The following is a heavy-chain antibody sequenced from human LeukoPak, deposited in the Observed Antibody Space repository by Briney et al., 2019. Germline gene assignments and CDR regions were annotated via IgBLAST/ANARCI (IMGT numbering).Heavy chain of an antibody. J-gene: IGHJ4*02. CDR3: ARLNSGNLRGILY. Sequence: GASVKVSCKASVYMFTAYYINWVRQSPGLGLEWLGWINPNSGGTTYAQRFQGRVTMTSDTSTSTAYLELNGLRSDDTAVYFCARLNSGNLRGILYWGQGSLVTVSS. V-gene: IGHV1-2*02. D-gene: IGHD3-10*01. CDR1: VYMFTAYY. CDR2: INPNSGGT.